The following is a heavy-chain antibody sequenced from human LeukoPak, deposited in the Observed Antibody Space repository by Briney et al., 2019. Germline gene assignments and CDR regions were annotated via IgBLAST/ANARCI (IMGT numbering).Heavy chain of an antibody. CDR1: GGSFTTYY. CDR2: INHSGHT. J-gene: IGHJ4*02. D-gene: IGHD5-12*01. CDR3: VRGPYSSDAGY. V-gene: IGHV4-34*01. Sequence: PSETLSLTCAVYGGSFTTYYWSWIRQPPGKGLEWIGEINHSGHTNYNPSLKSRVSMSVDSSKNQISLKLHSVTAADTAVYFCVRGPYSSDAGYWGQGTLVIVSS.